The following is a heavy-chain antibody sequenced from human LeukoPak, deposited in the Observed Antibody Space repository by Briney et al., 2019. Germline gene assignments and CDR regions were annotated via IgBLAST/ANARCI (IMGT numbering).Heavy chain of an antibody. CDR3: ARDVGEYQILGFDY. CDR2: INSDGSRT. Sequence: GGALRLSCAASRFIFSTYWMHWVRQAPGKGLVWASRINSDGSRTNYADSVKGRFTISRDNAKNTLYLQMNSLRAEDTAIYYCARDVGEYQILGFDYWGQGTLVTVSS. CDR1: RFIFSTYW. J-gene: IGHJ4*02. V-gene: IGHV3-74*01. D-gene: IGHD3-10*01.